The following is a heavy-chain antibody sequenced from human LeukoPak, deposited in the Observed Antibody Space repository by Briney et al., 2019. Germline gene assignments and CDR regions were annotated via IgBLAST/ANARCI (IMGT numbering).Heavy chain of an antibody. CDR3: ARNPAGIGDY. J-gene: IGHJ4*02. V-gene: IGHV3-48*02. Sequence: PGGSLRLSCAASGFTFSTYNMNWVRQAPGKGLEWVSFISSGSRIIYYADSVKGRFTVFRDNAKNSLYLQMNSVRDEDKAVYYCARNPAGIGDYWGQGTLVTVSS. CDR2: ISSGSRII. D-gene: IGHD1-26*01. CDR1: GFTFSTYN.